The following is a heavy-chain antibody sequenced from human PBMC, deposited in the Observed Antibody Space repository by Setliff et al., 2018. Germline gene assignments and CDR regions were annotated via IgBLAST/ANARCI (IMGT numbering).Heavy chain of an antibody. D-gene: IGHD2-8*02. CDR2: IRFDGTIK. J-gene: IGHJ1*01. Sequence: PGGSLRLSCAASRITFSSFAMHWVRQAPGKGLEWVGIIRFDGTIKYYADSVKGRFTISRDNSKNTLYLEMNSLRSEDTGIYYCAKDNIWSLDDWGQGTLVTVSS. CDR1: RITFSSFA. CDR3: AKDNIWSLDD. V-gene: IGHV3-30*02.